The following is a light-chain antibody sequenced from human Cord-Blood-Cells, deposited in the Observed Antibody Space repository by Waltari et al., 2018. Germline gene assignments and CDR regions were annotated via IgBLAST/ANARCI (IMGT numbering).Light chain of an antibody. Sequence: QSALTQPPSASGSPGQSVTISCTGTSSDVGGYNYVSWDQQHPGKAPKLMIYEVSKRPSGVPDRFSGSKSGNTASLTVSGLQAEDEADYYCSSYAGSNMLFGGGTKLTVL. V-gene: IGLV2-8*01. CDR1: SSDVGGYNY. CDR3: SSYAGSNML. CDR2: EVS. J-gene: IGLJ2*01.